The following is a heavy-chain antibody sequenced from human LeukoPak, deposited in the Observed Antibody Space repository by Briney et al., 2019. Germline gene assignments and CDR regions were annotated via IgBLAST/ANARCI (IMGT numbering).Heavy chain of an antibody. CDR1: GFTFSSYS. CDR3: SGYPPY. V-gene: IGHV3-48*01. D-gene: IGHD3-22*01. J-gene: IGHJ4*02. CDR2: ISSSSTI. Sequence: GGSLRLSCAASGFTFSSYSMMWVRQAPGKGLEWVSYISSSSTIHYADSVKGRFTISRDNAKNSVYLQMNSLRAEDTAVYYGSGYPPYWGQGTLVTASS.